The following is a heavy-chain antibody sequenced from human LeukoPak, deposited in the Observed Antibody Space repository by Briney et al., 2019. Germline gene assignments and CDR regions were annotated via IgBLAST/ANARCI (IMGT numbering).Heavy chain of an antibody. CDR2: INPNSDAT. Sequence: ASVKVSCKASGYTFIGHYIHWVRQAPGQGLEWMGWINPNSDATKYSQKFQGRVTMTRDASISTTYMDLTRLTSDDTAVYYCARGPEYGGTIDYWGQGTLVTVSS. CDR3: ARGPEYGGTIDY. CDR1: GYTFIGHY. D-gene: IGHD4-23*01. J-gene: IGHJ4*02. V-gene: IGHV1-2*02.